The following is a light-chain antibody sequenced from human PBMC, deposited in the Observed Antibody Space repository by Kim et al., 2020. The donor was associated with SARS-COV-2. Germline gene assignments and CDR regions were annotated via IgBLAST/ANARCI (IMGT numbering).Light chain of an antibody. CDR1: QSVSSNY. J-gene: IGKJ1*01. CDR2: GAS. Sequence: EIVLTQSPGTLSLSPGERATLSCRASQSVSSNYLAWYQQKPGQAPRLLIYGASSRATGIPDRFSGSGSGTDFTLTITRLEPEDFAVYYCQQYSSSPATFRQGTKVDIK. CDR3: QQYSSSPAT. V-gene: IGKV3-20*01.